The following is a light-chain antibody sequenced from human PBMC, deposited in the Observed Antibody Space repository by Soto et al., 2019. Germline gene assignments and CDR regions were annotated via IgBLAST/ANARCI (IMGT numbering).Light chain of an antibody. CDR2: DAS. V-gene: IGKV3-11*01. CDR3: QQRSNWPVT. CDR1: QSVSSY. J-gene: IGKJ5*01. Sequence: IVLTQSPGPLSLSPGERATLSCRASQSVSSYLAWYQQKPGQAPRLLIYDASNRATGIPARFSGSGSGTDFTLTISSLEPEDFAVYYCQQRSNWPVTVGQGTRLEIK.